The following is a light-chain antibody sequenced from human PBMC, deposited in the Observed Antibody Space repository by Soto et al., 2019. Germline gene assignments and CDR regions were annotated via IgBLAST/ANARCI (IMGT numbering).Light chain of an antibody. CDR3: QSYDSSLNGHVV. CDR2: QNS. J-gene: IGLJ2*01. CDR1: SSTIGAGYD. Sequence: QSALTQPPSVSGAPGQRITISCTGTSSTIGAGYDVHWYQQLPGTAPKLLIYQNSNRPSGVPDRFSASRSGTSASLAITGLQADDEADYYCQSYDSSLNGHVVFGGGTQLTVL. V-gene: IGLV1-40*01.